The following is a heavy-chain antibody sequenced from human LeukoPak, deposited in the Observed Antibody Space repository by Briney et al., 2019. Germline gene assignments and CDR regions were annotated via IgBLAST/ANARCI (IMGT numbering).Heavy chain of an antibody. D-gene: IGHD6-6*01. J-gene: IGHJ6*03. CDR3: AREHRIAARRGDYYYYYMDV. V-gene: IGHV4-34*01. Sequence: SETLSLTCAVYGGSFSGYYWSWIRQPPGKGLEWIGEINHSGSTNYNPSLKSRVTISVDTSKNQFSLKLSSVTAADTAVYYCAREHRIAARRGDYYYYYMDVWGKGTTVTVSS. CDR1: GGSFSGYY. CDR2: INHSGST.